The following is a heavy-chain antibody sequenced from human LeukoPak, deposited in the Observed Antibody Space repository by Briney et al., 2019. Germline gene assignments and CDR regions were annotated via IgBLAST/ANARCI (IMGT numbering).Heavy chain of an antibody. CDR1: GVTFSGYY. J-gene: IGHJ4*02. Sequence: PGGSLRLSCAASGVTFSGYYMSWIRQAPGKGLEWISYISSSGTTTHYADSVKGRFTISRDNAKNSLYLQMNSLRAEDTAVYYCARVVNHGYYDYWGQGTLVTVSS. D-gene: IGHD4-17*01. CDR3: ARVVNHGYYDY. V-gene: IGHV3-11*04. CDR2: ISSSGTTT.